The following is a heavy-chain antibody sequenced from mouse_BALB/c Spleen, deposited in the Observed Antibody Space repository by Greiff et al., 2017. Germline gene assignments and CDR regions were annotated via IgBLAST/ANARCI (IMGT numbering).Heavy chain of an antibody. CDR1: GFTFSSYG. Sequence: EVKLMESGGGLVQPGGSLKLSCAASGFTFSSYGMSWVRQTPDKRLELVATINSNGGSTYYPDSVKGRFTISRDNAKNTLYLQMSSLKSEDTAMYYCARYYGYLYAMDYWGQGTSVTVSS. CDR2: INSNGGST. CDR3: ARYYGYLYAMDY. V-gene: IGHV5-6-3*01. D-gene: IGHD1-2*01. J-gene: IGHJ4*01.